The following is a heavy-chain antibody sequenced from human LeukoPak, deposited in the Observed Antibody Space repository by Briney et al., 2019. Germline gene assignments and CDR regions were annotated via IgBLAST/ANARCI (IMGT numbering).Heavy chain of an antibody. J-gene: IGHJ3*02. D-gene: IGHD3-10*01. Sequence: SETLSLTCAAYGGSFSGYYWSWIHQPPGKGLEWIGEINHSGSTNYNPSLKSRVTISVDTSKNQFSLKLSSVTAADTAVYYCARGSGAFDIWGQGTMVTVSS. CDR2: INHSGST. CDR3: ARGSGAFDI. CDR1: GGSFSGYY. V-gene: IGHV4-34*01.